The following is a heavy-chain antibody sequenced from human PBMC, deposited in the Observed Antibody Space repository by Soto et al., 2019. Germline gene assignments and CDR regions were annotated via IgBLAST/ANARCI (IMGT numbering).Heavy chain of an antibody. CDR1: GYTFTGYY. CDR2: INPNSGGT. Sequence: ASVNVSCKSSGYTFTGYYMHWVRQAPGQGLEWMGGINPNSGGTNYARKFQGRVTMTRDTSISTAYMELSRLRSDDTAVYYCAVLWFGELLEPTDYWGQGTLVTVSS. V-gene: IGHV1-2*02. CDR3: AVLWFGELLEPTDY. J-gene: IGHJ4*02. D-gene: IGHD3-10*01.